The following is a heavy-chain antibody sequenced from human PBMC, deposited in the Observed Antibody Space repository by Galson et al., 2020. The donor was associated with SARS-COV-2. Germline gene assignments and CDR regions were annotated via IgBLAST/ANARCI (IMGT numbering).Heavy chain of an antibody. J-gene: IGHJ6*03. CDR1: GFTFSSSR. CDR3: ARDTVPAAYYYYYMDV. CDR2: IWYDGSNK. V-gene: IGHV3-33*01. D-gene: IGHD2-2*01. Sequence: GGSLRLSCAESGFTFSSSRMHWVRQAPGKGLEWVAVIWYDGSNKYYADSVKGRFTISRDNSKNTLYLQMNSLRAEDTAVYYCARDTVPAAYYYYYMDVWGKGTTVTVSS.